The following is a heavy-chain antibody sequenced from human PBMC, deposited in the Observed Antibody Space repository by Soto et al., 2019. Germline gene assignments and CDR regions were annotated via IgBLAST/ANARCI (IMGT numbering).Heavy chain of an antibody. Sequence: QVQLQESGPGLVKPSQTLSLTCTVSGGSISSGGYYWSWIRQHPGKGLEWVGYIYYSGSTYYNPSLKRRFTISVDTSKNQFSLKLSSVTAADTAVYYCTRDRADFRTYQLPSAWFDPWGQGTLVTVSS. CDR1: GGSISSGGYY. J-gene: IGHJ5*02. CDR2: IYYSGST. D-gene: IGHD2-2*01. V-gene: IGHV4-31*03. CDR3: TRDRADFRTYQLPSAWFDP.